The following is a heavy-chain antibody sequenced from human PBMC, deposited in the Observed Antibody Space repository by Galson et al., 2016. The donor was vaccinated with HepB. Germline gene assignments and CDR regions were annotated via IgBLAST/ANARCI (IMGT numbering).Heavy chain of an antibody. Sequence: SVKVSCKVSGYTLTELYIHWVRQAPGKGLEWMGGFDPEAGKTIYAQKFQGRVTMTEDTSTDTAYMELSSLRSEDTAVYYCATLWFGVPYNFYYYGMDVWGQGTTVTVSS. CDR2: FDPEAGKT. CDR3: ATLWFGVPYNFYYYGMDV. J-gene: IGHJ6*02. CDR1: GYTLTELY. D-gene: IGHD3-10*01. V-gene: IGHV1-24*01.